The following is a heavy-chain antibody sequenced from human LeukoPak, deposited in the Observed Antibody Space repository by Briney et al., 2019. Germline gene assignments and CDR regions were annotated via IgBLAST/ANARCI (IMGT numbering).Heavy chain of an antibody. D-gene: IGHD3-3*01. CDR1: GGSFSGYY. CDR2: INHSGST. Sequence: SETLSLTCAVYGGSFSGYYWSWIRQPPGKGLEWIGEINHSGSTNYNPSLKSRVTISVDTSKNQFSLKLSSVTAADTAVYYCARVVLLRFLEHDAFDIWGQGTMVTVSS. CDR3: ARVVLLRFLEHDAFDI. J-gene: IGHJ3*02. V-gene: IGHV4-34*01.